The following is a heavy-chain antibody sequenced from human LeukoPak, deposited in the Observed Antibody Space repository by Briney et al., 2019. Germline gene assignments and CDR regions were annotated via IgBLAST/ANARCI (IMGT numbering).Heavy chain of an antibody. Sequence: SVKVSCKASGGTFSSYAISWVRQAPGQGLEWMGRIIPIPGIANYAQKFQGRVTITADKSTSTAYMELSSLRSEDTAVYYCARADAFSGPGTYYYYYGMDVWGQGTTVTVSS. CDR2: IIPIPGIA. CDR1: GGTFSSYA. CDR3: ARADAFSGPGTYYYYYGMDV. V-gene: IGHV1-69*04. J-gene: IGHJ6*02.